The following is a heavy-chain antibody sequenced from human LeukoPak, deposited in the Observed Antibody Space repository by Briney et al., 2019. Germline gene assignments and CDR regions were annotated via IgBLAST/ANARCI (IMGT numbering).Heavy chain of an antibody. D-gene: IGHD1-26*01. CDR2: INPSGGT. V-gene: IGHV1-46*01. CDR1: GHTFSIYN. CDR3: ARDGRLGDAFDI. Sequence: ASVKVSCKASGHTFSIYNMHWVRQAPGQGLEWMGIINPSGGTSYAQKIQGRVTMTRDTSTTTVYMELSSLRSEDTAVYYCARDGRLGDAFDIWGQGTMVTVSS. J-gene: IGHJ3*02.